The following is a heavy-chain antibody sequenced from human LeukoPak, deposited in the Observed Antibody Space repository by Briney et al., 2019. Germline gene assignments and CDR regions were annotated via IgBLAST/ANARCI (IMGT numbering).Heavy chain of an antibody. D-gene: IGHD4-17*01. CDR2: IWYDGSNK. V-gene: IGHV3-33*06. Sequence: PGGSLRLSCAASGFTFSSYGMHWVRQAPGKGLEWVAVIWYDGSNKYYADSVKGRFTISRDNSKNTLYLQMNSLRAEDTAVCYCAKIADYGDRRTYYMDVWGKGTTVTVSS. J-gene: IGHJ6*03. CDR1: GFTFSSYG. CDR3: AKIADYGDRRTYYMDV.